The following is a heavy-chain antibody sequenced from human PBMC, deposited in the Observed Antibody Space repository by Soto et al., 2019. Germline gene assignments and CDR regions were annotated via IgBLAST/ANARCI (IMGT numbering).Heavy chain of an antibody. CDR1: GGSISGSSYY. Sequence: SETLSLTCTVSGGSISGSSYYWGWIRQPPGKGLEWIGAIHYTGRTYYKPSLKSRVTISVDTSKNQFSLKLNSVTAADTAVYYCASGGEGSIAAAGWGQGTLVTVSS. D-gene: IGHD6-25*01. CDR2: IHYTGRT. V-gene: IGHV4-39*01. J-gene: IGHJ4*02. CDR3: ASGGEGSIAAAG.